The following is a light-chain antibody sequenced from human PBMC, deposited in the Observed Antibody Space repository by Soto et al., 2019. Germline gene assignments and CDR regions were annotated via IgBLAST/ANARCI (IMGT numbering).Light chain of an antibody. CDR1: QSISSY. J-gene: IGKJ5*01. CDR3: QQLNSYLIT. Sequence: DIQMTQSPSSLSASVGDRVTITCRASQSISSYLNWYQQKPGKAPKLLIYAASTLQSGVPSRFSGSGSGTEFTLTIRSLQPEDFATYYCQQLNSYLITFGQGTRLEIK. CDR2: AAS. V-gene: IGKV1-9*01.